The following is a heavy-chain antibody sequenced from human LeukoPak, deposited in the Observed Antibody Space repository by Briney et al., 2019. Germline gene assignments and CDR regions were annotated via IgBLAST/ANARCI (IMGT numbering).Heavy chain of an antibody. Sequence: SETLSLTCSVSGGSISSLYWSWIRQPPGKGLEWIGYIYNSGSTNYNPSLKSRVTISVDTSKNQFSLKLSSVTAADTAVYYCARENSNSWYLDYWGQGTLVTVSS. V-gene: IGHV4-59*01. CDR2: IYNSGST. D-gene: IGHD6-13*01. J-gene: IGHJ4*02. CDR3: ARENSNSWYLDY. CDR1: GGSISSLY.